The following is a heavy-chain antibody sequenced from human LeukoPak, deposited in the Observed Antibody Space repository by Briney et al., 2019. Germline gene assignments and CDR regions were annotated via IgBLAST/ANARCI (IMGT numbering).Heavy chain of an antibody. CDR1: GGSFSGYY. Sequence: SETLSLTCAVYGGSFSGYYWSWIRQPPGKGREWIGEINHSGSTNYNPSLKSRVTISVDTSKNQFSLKLSSVTAADTAVYYCARGGDYHNDYWGQGTLVTVSS. CDR2: INHSGST. CDR3: ARGGDYHNDY. D-gene: IGHD4-17*01. J-gene: IGHJ4*02. V-gene: IGHV4-34*01.